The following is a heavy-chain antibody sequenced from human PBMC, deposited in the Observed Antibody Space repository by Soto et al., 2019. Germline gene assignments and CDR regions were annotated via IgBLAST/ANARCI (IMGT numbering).Heavy chain of an antibody. V-gene: IGHV1-18*01. J-gene: IGHJ3*02. D-gene: IGHD3-22*01. CDR3: ARGRGYYESSRYGGRALDI. CDR2: ISAYNGDT. CDR1: GYTFTSYG. Sequence: QVQLVQSGAEVKKPGASVKVSCKASGYTFTSYGISWVRQAPGQGLEWMGWISAYNGDTNYPDTFQGRVTMNTDTSASTGYREVRSLRSDDTAVYYCARGRGYYESSRYGGRALDIWGQGTMVTVSS.